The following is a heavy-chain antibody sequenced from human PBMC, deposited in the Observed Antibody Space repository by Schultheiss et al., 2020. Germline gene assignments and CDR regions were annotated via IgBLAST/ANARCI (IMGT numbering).Heavy chain of an antibody. V-gene: IGHV4-34*01. Sequence: LTCAVYGGSFSGYYWSWIRQPPGKGLEWIGEINHSGSTNYNPSLKSRVTISVDTSKNQFSLKLSSVTAADTAVYYCARSPGYSYGRFDPWGQGTLVTVSS. CDR2: INHSGST. CDR1: GGSFSGYY. J-gene: IGHJ5*02. D-gene: IGHD5-18*01. CDR3: ARSPGYSYGRFDP.